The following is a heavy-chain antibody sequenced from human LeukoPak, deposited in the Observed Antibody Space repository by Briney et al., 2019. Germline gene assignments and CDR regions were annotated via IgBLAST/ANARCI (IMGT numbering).Heavy chain of an antibody. Sequence: GGSLRLSCAASGFTVSSNYMSWVRQAPGKGLEWVSIIYSGGNTYYADYLKGRFTIYRDNSRNTVYLQMNSLRAEDTAVYYCARGPGTPIDYWGQGTLVTVSS. CDR2: IYSGGNT. D-gene: IGHD1-1*01. J-gene: IGHJ4*02. V-gene: IGHV3-53*01. CDR3: ARGPGTPIDY. CDR1: GFTVSSNY.